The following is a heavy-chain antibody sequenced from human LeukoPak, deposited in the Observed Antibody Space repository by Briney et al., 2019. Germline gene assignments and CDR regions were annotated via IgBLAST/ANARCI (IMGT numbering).Heavy chain of an antibody. CDR1: GGSISSYY. CDR3: AREGTVRYLPSAYFDY. D-gene: IGHD3-9*01. Sequence: SETLSLTCTVSGGSISSYYWSWIRQPPGKGLEWIGYIYYSGSTNYNPSLKSRVTISVDTSKNQFSLKLSSVTAADTAVYYCAREGTVRYLPSAYFDYWGQGTLVTVSS. CDR2: IYYSGST. J-gene: IGHJ4*02. V-gene: IGHV4-59*01.